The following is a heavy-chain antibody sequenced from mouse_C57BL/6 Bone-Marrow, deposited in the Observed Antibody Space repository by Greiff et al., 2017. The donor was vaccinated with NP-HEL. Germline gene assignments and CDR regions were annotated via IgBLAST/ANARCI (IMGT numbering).Heavy chain of an antibody. J-gene: IGHJ3*01. CDR1: GYTFTSYG. Sequence: VQLQQSGAELARPGASVKLSCKASGYTFTSYGISWVKQRTGQGLEWIGEIYPRSGNTYYNEKFKGKATLTADQSSSTAYMELRSLTSEDSAVYFCARSPIYYDYVFAYWGQGTLVTVSA. CDR3: ARSPIYYDYVFAY. CDR2: IYPRSGNT. V-gene: IGHV1-81*01. D-gene: IGHD2-4*01.